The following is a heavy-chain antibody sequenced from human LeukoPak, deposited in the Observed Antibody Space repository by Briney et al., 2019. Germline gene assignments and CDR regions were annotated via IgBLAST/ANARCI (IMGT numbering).Heavy chain of an antibody. V-gene: IGHV3-33*08. Sequence: GGSLRLFCAVSGFTFSDYYMSWLREAPGEGREWVALIWNEGNNTHYIDSVKGRLPISRDNAKNTLYLQMNRLRAEDTAVYYCAREGDLMGATMDSWGQGTLVIVSS. CDR2: IWNEGNNT. CDR3: AREGDLMGATMDS. J-gene: IGHJ5*01. CDR1: GFTFSDYY. D-gene: IGHD1-26*01.